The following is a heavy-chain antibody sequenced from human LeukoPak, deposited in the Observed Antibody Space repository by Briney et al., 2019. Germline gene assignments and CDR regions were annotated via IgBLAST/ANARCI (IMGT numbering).Heavy chain of an antibody. V-gene: IGHV3-21*04. CDR3: ARDSYVDTAMVDY. Sequence: PGGSLRLSCAASGFTFSSYSMNWVRQAPGKGLEWVSSISSSSSYIYYADSVKGRFTISRDNAKNSLYLQMNSLRAEDTAVYYCARDSYVDTAMVDYWGQGTLVTVSS. J-gene: IGHJ4*02. CDR1: GFTFSSYS. D-gene: IGHD5-18*01. CDR2: ISSSSSYI.